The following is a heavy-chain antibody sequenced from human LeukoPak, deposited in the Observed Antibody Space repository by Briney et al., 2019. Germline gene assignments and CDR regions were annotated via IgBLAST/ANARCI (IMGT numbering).Heavy chain of an antibody. CDR3: ARGGGATLLGAFDI. Sequence: QTLSLTCAISGDSVSSNSAAWNWIRQSPSRGLEWLGRTYYRSKWYNDYAVSVKSRITINPDTSKNQFSLQLNSVTPEDTAVYYCARGGGATLLGAFDIWGQGTTVTVSS. CDR1: GDSVSSNSAA. V-gene: IGHV6-1*01. CDR2: TYYRSKWYN. J-gene: IGHJ3*02. D-gene: IGHD1-26*01.